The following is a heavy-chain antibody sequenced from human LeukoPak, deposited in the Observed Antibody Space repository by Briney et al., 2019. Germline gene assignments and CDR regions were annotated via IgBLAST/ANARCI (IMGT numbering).Heavy chain of an antibody. J-gene: IGHJ4*02. CDR1: GGSISSGSYY. V-gene: IGHV4-61*02. CDR3: ARLSGMGNFDY. D-gene: IGHD1-14*01. CDR2: IYTSGST. Sequence: SETLSLTCTVSGGSISSGSYYWSWIRQPAGKGLEWIGRIYTSGSTNYNPSLKSRVTISVDTSKNKFSLKLSSVTAADTAVYYCARLSGMGNFDYWGQGTLVTVSS.